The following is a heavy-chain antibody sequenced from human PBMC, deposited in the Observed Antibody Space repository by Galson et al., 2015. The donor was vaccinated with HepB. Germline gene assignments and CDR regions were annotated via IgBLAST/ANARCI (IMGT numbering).Heavy chain of an antibody. CDR1: GYTFTGYA. Sequence: SVKVSCKASGYTFTGYAINWVRQAPGQGLEWMGWINTNTGNTTYAQGFTGRFVFSLDTSVSTAYLQISSLKAEDTAVYYCARDSLMTTVTTAVGYCGQGTLVTVSS. V-gene: IGHV7-4-1*02. CDR2: INTNTGNT. D-gene: IGHD4-17*01. CDR3: ARDSLMTTVTTAVGY. J-gene: IGHJ1*01.